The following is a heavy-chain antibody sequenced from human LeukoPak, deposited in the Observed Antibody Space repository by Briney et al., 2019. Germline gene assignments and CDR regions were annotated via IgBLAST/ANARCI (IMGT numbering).Heavy chain of an antibody. Sequence: ASVKVSCKASGYTFTGYYMHWVRQAPGQGLEWMGWINPNSGGTNYAQKFQGRVTMTRDTSISTAYMELSRLRSDDTAVYYCARAFHVLRYLHFDPWGQGTLVTVSS. J-gene: IGHJ5*02. CDR2: INPNSGGT. D-gene: IGHD3-9*01. V-gene: IGHV1-2*02. CDR3: ARAFHVLRYLHFDP. CDR1: GYTFTGYY.